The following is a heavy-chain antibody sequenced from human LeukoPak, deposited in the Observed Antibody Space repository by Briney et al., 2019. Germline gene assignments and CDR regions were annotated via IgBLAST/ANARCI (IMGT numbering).Heavy chain of an antibody. CDR2: ISGTGGTT. V-gene: IGHV3-23*01. CDR3: VRGTAATTTFDY. CDR1: GFTFSSYA. Sequence: PGGSLRLSCAASGFTFSSYAMSWVRQAPGKGLEWVAAISGTGGTTYYADSVKGRFTISRDNAKNSLYLQMNSLRAEDTAVYYCVRGTAATTTFDYWGQGTLITVSS. J-gene: IGHJ4*02. D-gene: IGHD2-15*01.